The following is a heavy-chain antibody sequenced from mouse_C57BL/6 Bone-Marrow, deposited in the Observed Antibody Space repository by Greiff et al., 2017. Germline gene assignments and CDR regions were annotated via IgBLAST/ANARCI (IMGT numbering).Heavy chain of an antibody. V-gene: IGHV10-3*01. CDR1: GFTFNTYA. D-gene: IGHD3-1*01. Sequence: EVMLVESGGGLVQPKGSLKLSCAASGFTFNTYAMHWVRQAPGQGMEWVARIRSKSSNYATYYADSVKDRFTISRDDSQSMLYLQMNNLKTEDTAMYYCGREGLGQEGYYLDYWGQGTTLTVSS. CDR2: IRSKSSNYAT. J-gene: IGHJ2*01. CDR3: GREGLGQEGYYLDY.